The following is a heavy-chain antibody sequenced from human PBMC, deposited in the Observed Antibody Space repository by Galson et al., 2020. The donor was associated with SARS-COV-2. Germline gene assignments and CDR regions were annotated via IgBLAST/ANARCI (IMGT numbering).Heavy chain of an antibody. V-gene: IGHV4-39*01. CDR2: VYYSGTT. J-gene: IGHJ4*02. Sequence: SETLSLTCTVSGASISSSIYYWAWIRQPPGKGLEWIGSVYYSGTTYSNPSLESRLTISVHTSKNQFSLRLSSLTAADTAVYYCATSPHSADPFDYWGQGTLVSVSS. CDR1: GASISSSIYY. D-gene: IGHD2-21*01. CDR3: ATSPHSADPFDY.